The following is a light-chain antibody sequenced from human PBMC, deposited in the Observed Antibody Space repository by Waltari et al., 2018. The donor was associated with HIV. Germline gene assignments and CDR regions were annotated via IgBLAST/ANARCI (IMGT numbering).Light chain of an antibody. CDR3: QYRHNWPPRYT. CDR1: QSVIRN. J-gene: IGKJ2*01. CDR2: DAS. Sequence: EIVMTQSPATLSVSPGERATLSCRASQSVIRNLAWYQQKPGQAPRLLIYDASNRATGVPARFSGSGSATDFTLTISSLEPEDFAVYYCQYRHNWPPRYTFGQGTKLEIK. V-gene: IGKV3-11*01.